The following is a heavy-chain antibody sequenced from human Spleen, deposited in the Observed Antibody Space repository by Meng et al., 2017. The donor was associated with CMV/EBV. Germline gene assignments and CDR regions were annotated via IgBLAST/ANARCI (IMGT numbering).Heavy chain of an antibody. V-gene: IGHV4-39*01. CDR2: IYYSGST. J-gene: IGHJ6*02. CDR1: GGSISSNNFY. CDR3: ARGWASTPYGMDV. Sequence: GSLRLSCTVSGGSISSNNFYWGWIRQPPGKGLEWIGSIYYSGSTNSSPSLKSRVSISIDTSNNQFSLKVSSVTAADTALYYCARGWASTPYGMDVWGQGTPVTVSS. D-gene: IGHD6-19*01.